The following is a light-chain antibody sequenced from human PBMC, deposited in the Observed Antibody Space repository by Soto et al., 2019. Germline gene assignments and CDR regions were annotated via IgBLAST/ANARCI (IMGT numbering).Light chain of an antibody. J-gene: IGLJ1*01. Sequence: QSVLTQPPSASGSPGQSVTISCTGTSSDVGGYNYVLWYQQYPGKAPKLMIYEVSKRPSGVPDRFSGSKSGNTASLTVSGLQSEDEADYYCSSYAGSNRVFGTGTKATVL. CDR1: SSDVGGYNY. CDR3: SSYAGSNRV. CDR2: EVS. V-gene: IGLV2-8*01.